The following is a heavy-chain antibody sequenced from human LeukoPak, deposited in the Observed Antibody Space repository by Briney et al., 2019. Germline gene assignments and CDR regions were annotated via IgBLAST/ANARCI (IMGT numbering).Heavy chain of an antibody. CDR2: IKHSGST. V-gene: IGHV4-34*01. D-gene: IGHD3-3*01. CDR1: GGSFSGYY. J-gene: IGHJ4*02. Sequence: KPSETLSLTCAVYGGSFSGYYWSWIRHPPGKGLEWIGEIKHSGSTNYNPSLKSRVTISVGTSKNQFSLKLSSVTAADTAVYYCARDTSRNRYYDFWSGPLGYWGQGTLVTVSS. CDR3: ARDTSRNRYYDFWSGPLGY.